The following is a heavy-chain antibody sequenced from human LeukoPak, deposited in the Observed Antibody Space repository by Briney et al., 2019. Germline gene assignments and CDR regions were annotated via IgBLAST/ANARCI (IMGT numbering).Heavy chain of an antibody. Sequence: GGSLRLSCTASGFSFSGHWMHWARQLPGKGLVWVSRISPTGSTTSYADSVKGRFTVSRDNAKNTLYLQVNNLRAEDTAVYYCARGPNSNWSGLDFWGQGTLLTVFS. CDR3: ARGPNSNWSGLDF. D-gene: IGHD6-6*01. CDR1: GFSFSGHW. J-gene: IGHJ4*02. V-gene: IGHV3-74*01. CDR2: ISPTGSTT.